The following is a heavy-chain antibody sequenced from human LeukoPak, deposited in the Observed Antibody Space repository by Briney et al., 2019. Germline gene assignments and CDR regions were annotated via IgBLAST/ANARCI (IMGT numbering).Heavy chain of an antibody. V-gene: IGHV3-23*01. D-gene: IGHD3-16*01. CDR3: AKDHWGGSAYWKFDY. CDR1: GFPFSTYA. CDR2: ISGSGGST. Sequence: GGSLRLSCAASGFPFSTYAMSWVRQAPGKGLEWVSSISGSGGSTDYADSVKGRFTISRDNSKNKLYLQMNSLRAEDTALYYCAKDHWGGSAYWKFDYWGQGTLVTVSS. J-gene: IGHJ4*02.